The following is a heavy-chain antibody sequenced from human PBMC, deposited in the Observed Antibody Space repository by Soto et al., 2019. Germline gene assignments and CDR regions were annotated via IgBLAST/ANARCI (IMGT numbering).Heavy chain of an antibody. CDR2: ISDSGAGT. D-gene: IGHD6-13*01. CDR3: ATRIAAAGQPGYFDY. V-gene: IGHV3-23*01. Sequence: GGSLRLSCAASGFTFSNYAMSWVRQAPGKGLEWVSAISDSGAGTYYADSVKGRFTISRDNFKNTLYLQMNSLRAEDTALYYCATRIAAAGQPGYFDYWGQGTLVTVSS. CDR1: GFTFSNYA. J-gene: IGHJ4*02.